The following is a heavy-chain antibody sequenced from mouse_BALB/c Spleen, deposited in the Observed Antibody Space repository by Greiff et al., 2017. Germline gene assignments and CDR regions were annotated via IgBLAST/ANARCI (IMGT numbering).Heavy chain of an antibody. CDR1: GFTFNTYA. J-gene: IGHJ2*01. Sequence: EAGGGLVQPKGSLKLSCAASGFTFNTYAMNWVRQAPGKGLEWVARIRSKSNNYATYYADSVKDRFTISRDDSQSMLYLQMNNLKTEDTAMYYCVRGYVDYWGQGTTLTVSS. CDR3: VRGYVDY. V-gene: IGHV10-1*02. CDR2: IRSKSNNYAT.